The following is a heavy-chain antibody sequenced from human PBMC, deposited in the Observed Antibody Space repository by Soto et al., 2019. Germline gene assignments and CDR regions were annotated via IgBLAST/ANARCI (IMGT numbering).Heavy chain of an antibody. V-gene: IGHV3-21*01. Sequence: LRLSCAASGFTFSSYSMNWVRQAPGKGLEWVSSISSSSYIYYADSVKGRFTISRDNAKNSLYLQMNSLRAEDTAVYYCARPSGRHYYHGMDVWGQGTTVTVSS. CDR1: GFTFSSYS. J-gene: IGHJ6*02. CDR3: ARPSGRHYYHGMDV. D-gene: IGHD3-10*01. CDR2: ISSSSYI.